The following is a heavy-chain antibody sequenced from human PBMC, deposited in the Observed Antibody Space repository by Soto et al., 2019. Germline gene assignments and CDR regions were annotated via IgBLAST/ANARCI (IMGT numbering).Heavy chain of an antibody. CDR1: GGSISTYF. Sequence: PSETLSLTCTISGGSISTYFWSWLRQPPGKGLEWIGYIYYTGSTNYNPSLKSRVTISVDTSKNQFSLKLSSVTAADTAVYYCARDRYSSSWYGSYPYYYYYVMDFWGQGSTVIVSS. J-gene: IGHJ6*02. CDR2: IYYTGST. CDR3: ARDRYSSSWYGSYPYYYYYVMDF. V-gene: IGHV4-59*01. D-gene: IGHD6-13*01.